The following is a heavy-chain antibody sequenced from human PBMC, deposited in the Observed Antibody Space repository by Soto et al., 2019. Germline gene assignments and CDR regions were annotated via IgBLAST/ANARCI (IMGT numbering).Heavy chain of an antibody. CDR1: GGTFSSYA. CDR3: ARSPAVAVQGYYYYYGMDV. Sequence: SVKVSCKASGGTFSSYAISWVRQAPGQGLEWMGGIIPIFGTANYAQKFQGRVTITADESTSTAYMELSSLRSEDTAVYYCARSPAVAVQGYYYYYGMDVWGQGNTVTVYS. J-gene: IGHJ6*02. V-gene: IGHV1-69*13. D-gene: IGHD6-19*01. CDR2: IIPIFGTA.